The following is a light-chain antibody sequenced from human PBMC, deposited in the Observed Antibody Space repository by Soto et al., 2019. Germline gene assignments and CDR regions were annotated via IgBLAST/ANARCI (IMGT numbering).Light chain of an antibody. CDR2: DVS. CDR3: CSDTRSGTLI. Sequence: QSVLTQPASVSGSPGQSITISCVGTSSDIGDYNYVSWYQQHPGKVPKVIIYDVSNRPSGVSYRFSGTKSGNTASLTVSGLQAEDEADYYCCSDTRSGTLIFGAGTKLTVL. V-gene: IGLV2-14*01. J-gene: IGLJ1*01. CDR1: SSDIGDYNY.